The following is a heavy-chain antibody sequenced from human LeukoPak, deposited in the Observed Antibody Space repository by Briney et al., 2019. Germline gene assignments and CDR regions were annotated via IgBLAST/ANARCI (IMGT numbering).Heavy chain of an antibody. CDR3: ARGSRGYSYGTFDY. D-gene: IGHD5-18*01. Sequence: TSETLSLTCAVYGGSFSGYYWSWIRQPPGKGLEWIGEINHSGSTNYNPSLKSRVTISVDTSKNQFSLKLSSVTAADTAVYYCARGSRGYSYGTFDYWGPGTLVTVSS. J-gene: IGHJ4*02. V-gene: IGHV4-34*01. CDR2: INHSGST. CDR1: GGSFSGYY.